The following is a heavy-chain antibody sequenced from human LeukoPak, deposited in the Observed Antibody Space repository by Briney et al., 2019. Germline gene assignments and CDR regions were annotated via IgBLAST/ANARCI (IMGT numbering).Heavy chain of an antibody. J-gene: IGHJ5*02. CDR2: MYYSGST. CDR1: GGSISSGDYY. CDR3: ARPYYYDSRIDP. Sequence: SQTLSLTCTVSGGSISSGDYYWSWIRQPPGKGLEWIAYMYYSGSTYNNPSLKSRVTMSADTSKNQLSLKLSSVTAADTAVYYCARPYYYDSRIDPWGQGILVTVSS. D-gene: IGHD3-22*01. V-gene: IGHV4-30-4*01.